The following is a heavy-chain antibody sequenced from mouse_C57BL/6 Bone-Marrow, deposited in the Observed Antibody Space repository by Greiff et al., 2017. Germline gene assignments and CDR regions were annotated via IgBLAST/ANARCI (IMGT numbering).Heavy chain of an antibody. Sequence: EVQLVESGPGLVKPSQSLSLTCSVTGYSITSGYYWNWIRQFPGNKLEWMGYIRYDGSNNYNPSLKNRIAITRDTSKNQFFLKLNSVTTEDTATYYCANHNYGSSYVRGAYWGQGTLVTVSA. D-gene: IGHD1-1*01. CDR1: GYSITSGYY. V-gene: IGHV3-6*01. CDR2: IRYDGSN. CDR3: ANHNYGSSYVRGAY. J-gene: IGHJ3*01.